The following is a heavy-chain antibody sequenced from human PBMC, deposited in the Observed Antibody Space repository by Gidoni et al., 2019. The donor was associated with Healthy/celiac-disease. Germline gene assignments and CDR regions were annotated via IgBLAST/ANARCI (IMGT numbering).Heavy chain of an antibody. D-gene: IGHD5-18*01. CDR1: GFTFSSYA. CDR3: AREGRGYSYGLGAFDI. Sequence: EVQLVESGGGLVQLGGALRLSCAASGFTFSSYAMQWVRQAPGKGLEYVAAISSKGDSTYYANAVKGRFTISRDNSKNTLYLQMGSLRAEDMAVYYCAREGRGYSYGLGAFDIWGQGTMVTVSS. V-gene: IGHV3-64*01. CDR2: ISSKGDST. J-gene: IGHJ3*02.